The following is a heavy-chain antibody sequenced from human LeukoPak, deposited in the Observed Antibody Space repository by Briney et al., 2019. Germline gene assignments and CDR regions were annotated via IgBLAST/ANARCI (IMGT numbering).Heavy chain of an antibody. D-gene: IGHD3-10*01. Sequence: ASVKVSCKASGYTFTSYYTHWVRQAPGQGLEWMGIINPSGGSTSYAEKFQGRVTMTRDTSTGTVYRELSSRRSEDAAVYYWARANYYGSGSYVFYYGMDVWGQGTTVTVSS. CDR2: INPSGGST. CDR3: ARANYYGSGSYVFYYGMDV. V-gene: IGHV1-46*01. J-gene: IGHJ6*02. CDR1: GYTFTSYY.